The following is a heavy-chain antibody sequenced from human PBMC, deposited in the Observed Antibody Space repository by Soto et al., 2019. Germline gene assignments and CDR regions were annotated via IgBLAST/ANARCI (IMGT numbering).Heavy chain of an antibody. Sequence: SGPTLVNPTQTLTLTCTFSGFSLSTSGMCVSWIRQPPGKALEWLARIDWDDDKYYSTSLKTRLTISKDTSKNQVVLTMTNMDPVDTATYYCARIKSSYDILTGYYNRPTDYWGQGTLVTVSS. D-gene: IGHD3-9*01. CDR1: GFSLSTSGMC. V-gene: IGHV2-70*11. CDR2: IDWDDDK. J-gene: IGHJ4*02. CDR3: ARIKSSYDILTGYYNRPTDY.